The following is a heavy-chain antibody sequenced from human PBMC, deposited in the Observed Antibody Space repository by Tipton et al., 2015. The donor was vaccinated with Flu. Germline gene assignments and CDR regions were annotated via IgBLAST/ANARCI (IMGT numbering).Heavy chain of an antibody. CDR3: ARDLVQDYRDQYFGMDV. CDR1: GGSIGSGVSY. CDR2: ISDSGNS. Sequence: LRLSCTVSGGSIGSGVSYWSWIRQHPGEGLEWIGYISDSGNSYYNPSLKSRVTMSVDTSKNQFSLKLSSVIAADTAVYYCARDLVQDYRDQYFGMDVWGQGTTVTVSS. D-gene: IGHD4-11*01. V-gene: IGHV4-31*03. J-gene: IGHJ6*02.